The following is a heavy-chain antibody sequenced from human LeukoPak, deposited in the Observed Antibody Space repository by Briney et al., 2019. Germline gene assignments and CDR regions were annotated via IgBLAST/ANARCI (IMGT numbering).Heavy chain of an antibody. Sequence: GSLRLSCAASGLTFSSYSMNWVRQAPGKGLEWVSYISSSSSTIYYADSVKGRFTISRDDAKNSLYLQMNSLRAEDTAVYYCARAVAATWDYYYYCMDVWGKGTTVTVSS. V-gene: IGHV3-48*01. CDR2: ISSSSSTI. D-gene: IGHD6-19*01. CDR3: ARAVAATWDYYYYCMDV. CDR1: GLTFSSYS. J-gene: IGHJ6*03.